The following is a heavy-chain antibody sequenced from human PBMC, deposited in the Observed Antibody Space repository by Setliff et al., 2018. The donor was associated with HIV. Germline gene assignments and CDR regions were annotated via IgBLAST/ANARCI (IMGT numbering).Heavy chain of an antibody. CDR2: IYYTGNT. CDR1: GGSISSYH. D-gene: IGHD6-19*01. V-gene: IGHV4-59*08. CDR3: ARGLSSGWYGYWYFDL. J-gene: IGHJ2*01. Sequence: SETLSLTCTVSGGSISSYHWNWIRQPPGKGLEWIGYIYYTGNTNYNPSLKSRVTISVDTSQNQFSLKLSSVTAADTAVYYCARGLSSGWYGYWYFDLWGRGTLVTVSS.